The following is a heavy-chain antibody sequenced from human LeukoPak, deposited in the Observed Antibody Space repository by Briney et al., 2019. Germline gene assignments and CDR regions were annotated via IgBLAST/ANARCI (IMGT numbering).Heavy chain of an antibody. CDR1: GGSINYYY. V-gene: IGHV4-59*08. Sequence: SETLSLTCTVSGGSINYYYWSWIRQPPGKGLEWIGYIYYSGNTNYNPSLKSRVTISVDTSKNQFSLKLSPVTAADTAVYYCASIIIAVAGTSDPYYFDYWGQGTLVTVSS. CDR2: IYYSGNT. CDR3: ASIIIAVAGTSDPYYFDY. J-gene: IGHJ4*02. D-gene: IGHD6-19*01.